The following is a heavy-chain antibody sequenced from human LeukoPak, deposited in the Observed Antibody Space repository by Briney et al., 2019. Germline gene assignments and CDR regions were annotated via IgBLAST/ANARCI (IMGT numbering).Heavy chain of an antibody. J-gene: IGHJ4*02. Sequence: GGSLRLSCAASGFTFRSYAMSWVRQAPGKGLEWVSAVGGSGGDTYYADSVKGRFTISRDNSKNTVYLQMNSLRAEDTAIYYCAKDIGGSGAYWGQGTLATVSS. CDR2: VGGSGGDT. CDR1: GFTFRSYA. D-gene: IGHD3-16*01. V-gene: IGHV3-23*01. CDR3: AKDIGGSGAY.